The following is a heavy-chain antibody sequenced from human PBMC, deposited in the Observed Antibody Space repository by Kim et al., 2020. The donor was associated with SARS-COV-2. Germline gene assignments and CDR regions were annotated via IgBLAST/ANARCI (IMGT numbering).Heavy chain of an antibody. Sequence: GGSLRLSCVAPRFRFNNYWMDWVRQAPGKGLEWVANINPDASDENYVDSVRGRFTISRDNAANSLYLQMNSLRAEDTAVYYCVRESTETTEGDWGQGTLVTVSS. CDR1: RFRFNNYW. CDR3: VRESTETTEGD. D-gene: IGHD4-17*01. V-gene: IGHV3-7*03. CDR2: INPDASDE. J-gene: IGHJ4*02.